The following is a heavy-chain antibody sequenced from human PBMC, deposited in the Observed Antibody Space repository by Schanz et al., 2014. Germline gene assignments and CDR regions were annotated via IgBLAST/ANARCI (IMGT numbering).Heavy chain of an antibody. V-gene: IGHV3-23*04. CDR3: AKAADWPVTQFDP. Sequence: EVQLVESGGGLVQPGGSLRLSCAASGFTFSTSTMHWVRQAPGKGLEWVSALSEGGGGTHYADSVRGRFTISSDSSKNTLYLQMSSRRADDTAVYYCAKAADWPVTQFDPWGQGTLVTVSS. CDR1: GFTFSTST. J-gene: IGHJ5*02. D-gene: IGHD3-9*01. CDR2: LSEGGGGT.